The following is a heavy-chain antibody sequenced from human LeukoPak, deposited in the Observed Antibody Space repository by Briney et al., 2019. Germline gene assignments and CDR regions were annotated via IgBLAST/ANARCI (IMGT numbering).Heavy chain of an antibody. CDR1: GGSISSYY. J-gene: IGHJ4*02. D-gene: IGHD6-13*01. CDR3: ASLIGYSSSWPIDY. Sequence: SETLSLTCTVSGGSISSYYWSWIRQPAGKGLEWIGRIYTSGTTNYNPSLKSRVTMSVDTSKNQFSLKLSSVTAADTAVYYWASLIGYSSSWPIDYWGQGTLVTVSS. V-gene: IGHV4-4*07. CDR2: IYTSGTT.